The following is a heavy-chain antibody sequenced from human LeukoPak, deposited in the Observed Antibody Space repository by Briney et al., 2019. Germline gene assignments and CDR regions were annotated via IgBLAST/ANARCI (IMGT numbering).Heavy chain of an antibody. Sequence: GGSLRLSCAASGFTVSSNYMSWVRQAPGKGLEWVSVIYSGGSTYYADSVKGRFTISRGNSKNTLYLQMNSLRAEDTAVYYCARAEGSSSWSDPWGQGTLVTVSS. CDR3: ARAEGSSSWSDP. J-gene: IGHJ5*02. CDR2: IYSGGST. CDR1: GFTVSSNY. D-gene: IGHD6-13*01. V-gene: IGHV3-66*01.